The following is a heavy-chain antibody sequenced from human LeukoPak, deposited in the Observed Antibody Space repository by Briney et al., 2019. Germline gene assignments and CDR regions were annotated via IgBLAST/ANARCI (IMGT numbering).Heavy chain of an antibody. Sequence: PSETLSLTCTVPGGSISSYYWSWIRQFPGKGLEWIGYIYYSGSTNYNPSLKSRVTISVDTSKNQFSLKLSSVTAADTAVYYCARPYTSGYRGAFDIWGQGTMVTVSS. CDR2: IYYSGST. V-gene: IGHV4-59*01. D-gene: IGHD6-19*01. CDR1: GGSISSYY. J-gene: IGHJ3*02. CDR3: ARPYTSGYRGAFDI.